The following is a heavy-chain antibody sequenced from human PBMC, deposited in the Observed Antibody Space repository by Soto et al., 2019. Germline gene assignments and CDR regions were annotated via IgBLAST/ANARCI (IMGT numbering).Heavy chain of an antibody. D-gene: IGHD4-17*01. V-gene: IGHV4-34*01. CDR2: INHSRDT. Sequence: QVQLQQWGAGLLKPSETLSLTCAVYGGSFNDYYWNWIRQPPGKGLEWIGEINHSRDTNYNPSLKRRVTISVDTSKNQFSLKLSSVTAADTAVYYCARGSEDDAGDYATLDYWGQGTLVTVSS. CDR3: ARGSEDDAGDYATLDY. CDR1: GGSFNDYY. J-gene: IGHJ4*02.